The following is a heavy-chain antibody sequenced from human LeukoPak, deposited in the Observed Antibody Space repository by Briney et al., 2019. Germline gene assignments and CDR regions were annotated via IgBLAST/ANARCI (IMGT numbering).Heavy chain of an antibody. CDR1: GLTFSSHW. CDR3: ARATLGYSSGWYDN. Sequence: GGSLRLSCAASGLTFSSHWMHWVRQAPGKGLVWVSRIKSDGSSTTYADSVRGRFTISRDNAKNTLYLQMNSLRAEDTAVYYCARATLGYSSGWYDNWGQGTLVTVSS. D-gene: IGHD6-19*01. CDR2: IKSDGSST. V-gene: IGHV3-74*01. J-gene: IGHJ5*02.